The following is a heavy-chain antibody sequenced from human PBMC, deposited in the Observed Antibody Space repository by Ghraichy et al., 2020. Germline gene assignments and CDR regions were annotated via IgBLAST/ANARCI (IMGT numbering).Heavy chain of an antibody. Sequence: ASVKVSCKASGYTFTGYYMHWVRQAPGQGLEWMGRINPNSGGTNYAQKFQGRVTMTRDTSISTAYMELSRLRSDDTAVYYCASGGYCTNGVCYGGDYWGQGTLVTVSS. CDR3: ASGGYCTNGVCYGGDY. D-gene: IGHD2-8*01. V-gene: IGHV1-2*06. J-gene: IGHJ4*02. CDR2: INPNSGGT. CDR1: GYTFTGYY.